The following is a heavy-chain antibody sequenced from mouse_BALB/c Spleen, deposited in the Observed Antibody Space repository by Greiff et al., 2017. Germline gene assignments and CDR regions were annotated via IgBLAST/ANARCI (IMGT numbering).Heavy chain of an antibody. CDR2: IRLKSNNYTT. CDR1: GFTFSNYW. D-gene: IGHD2-10*01. Sequence: EVQGVESGGGLVQPGGSMKLSCVASGFTFSNYWMNWVRQSPEKGLEWVAEIRLKSNNYTTHYAESVKGRFTISRDDSKSSVYLQMNNLRAEDTGIYYCTRPYYGNYAFAYWGQGTLVTVSA. V-gene: IGHV6-6*02. J-gene: IGHJ3*01. CDR3: TRPYYGNYAFAY.